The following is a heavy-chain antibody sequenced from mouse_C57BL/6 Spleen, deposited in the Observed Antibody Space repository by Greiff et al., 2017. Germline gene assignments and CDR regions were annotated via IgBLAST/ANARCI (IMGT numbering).Heavy chain of an antibody. Sequence: QVQLKQPGAELVKPGASVKLSCKASGYTFTSYWMHWVKQRPGRGLGWIGRIDPNSGGTKYNEKFKSKATLTVDKPSSTAYMQLSSLTSEDSAVYYCASPFYGSSYGYFDVWGTGTTVTVSS. J-gene: IGHJ1*03. V-gene: IGHV1-72*01. D-gene: IGHD1-1*01. CDR1: GYTFTSYW. CDR3: ASPFYGSSYGYFDV. CDR2: IDPNSGGT.